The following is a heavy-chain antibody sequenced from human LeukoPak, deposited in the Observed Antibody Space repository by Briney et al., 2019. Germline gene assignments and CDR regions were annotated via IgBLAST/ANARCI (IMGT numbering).Heavy chain of an antibody. CDR3: ARVGYCSGRGCEGRDWFDP. CDR1: GFTFSSYG. D-gene: IGHD2-15*01. J-gene: IGHJ5*02. CDR2: IEYDGSNE. Sequence: GGSLRLSCAASGFTFSSYGMHWVRQAPGKGLEWVAFIEYDGSNEYYADSVKGRFTISRDNSKNTLYLQMNSLRPEDTAVYYCARVGYCSGRGCEGRDWFDPWGQGILVTVSS. V-gene: IGHV3-30*02.